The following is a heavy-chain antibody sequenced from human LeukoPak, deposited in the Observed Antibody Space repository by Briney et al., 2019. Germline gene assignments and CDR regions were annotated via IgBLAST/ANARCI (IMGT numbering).Heavy chain of an antibody. J-gene: IGHJ4*02. Sequence: PSETLSLTCAVSGGSISSSNWWSWLRQPPGKGLEWIGEIYHSGGTNYNPSLKSRVTMSVDKSKNQFSLKLSSVTAADTAVYYCARAAYCGGDCYWFYFDYWGQGTLVTVSS. CDR1: GGSISSSNW. V-gene: IGHV4-4*02. CDR2: IYHSGGT. CDR3: ARAAYCGGDCYWFYFDY. D-gene: IGHD2-21*02.